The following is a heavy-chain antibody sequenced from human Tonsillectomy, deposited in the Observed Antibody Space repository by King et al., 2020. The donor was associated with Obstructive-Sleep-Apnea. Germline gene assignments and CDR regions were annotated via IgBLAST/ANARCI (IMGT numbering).Heavy chain of an antibody. J-gene: IGHJ4*02. Sequence: VQLVESGGGLVQPGRSLRLSCAASGFTFDDYAMNWVRQAPGKGLEWVSGISWNSGFIVYADSVKGRFTISRDNAKNSLYLQMNSLRAEDTALYYCAKERDGGIWCVFDYWGQGTLVTVSS. D-gene: IGHD3-3*01. V-gene: IGHV3-9*01. CDR2: ISWNSGFI. CDR3: AKERDGGIWCVFDY. CDR1: GFTFDDYA.